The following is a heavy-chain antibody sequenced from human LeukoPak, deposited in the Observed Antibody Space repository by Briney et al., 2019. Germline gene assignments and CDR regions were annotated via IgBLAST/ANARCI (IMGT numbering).Heavy chain of an antibody. Sequence: GGSLRLSCAASGFTFSSYSMNWVRQAPGKGLEWVSSISSSSSYIYYADSVKGRFTISRDNAKNSLYLQMNSLRAVDTAVYYCARATGSSYPTDYWGQGTLVTVSS. CDR1: GFTFSSYS. J-gene: IGHJ4*02. V-gene: IGHV3-21*01. D-gene: IGHD6-6*01. CDR3: ARATGSSYPTDY. CDR2: ISSSSSYI.